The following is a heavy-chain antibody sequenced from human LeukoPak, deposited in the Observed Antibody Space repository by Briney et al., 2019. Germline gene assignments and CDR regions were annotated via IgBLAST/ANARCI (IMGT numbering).Heavy chain of an antibody. D-gene: IGHD6-13*01. J-gene: IGHJ4*02. V-gene: IGHV3-33*01. CDR2: IWYDGSNK. CDR1: GFTFSSYG. Sequence: GGSLRLSCAASGFTFSSYGMHWVRQAPGKGLEWVAVIWYDGSNKYYADSVKGRFTISRDNSKNTLYLQVNSLRAEDTAVYYCAREEYSSSWSQNYYFDYWGQGTLVTVSS. CDR3: AREEYSSSWSQNYYFDY.